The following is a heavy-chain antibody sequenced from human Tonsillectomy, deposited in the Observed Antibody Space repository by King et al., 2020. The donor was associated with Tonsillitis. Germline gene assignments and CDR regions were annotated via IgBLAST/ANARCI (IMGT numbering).Heavy chain of an antibody. V-gene: IGHV3-30*18. CDR3: AKVLTAVAGVPYYYGMDV. CDR1: GFTFSSYD. D-gene: IGHD6-19*01. Sequence: VQLVESGGGVVQPGRSLRLSCAASGFTFSSYDMHWVRQAPGTGLEWVAVTSNDGSNKYYADSVKGRFTISRDNFKNTLYLQMNSLRAEDTAVYYCAKVLTAVAGVPYYYGMDVWGQGTTVTVSS. J-gene: IGHJ6*02. CDR2: TSNDGSNK.